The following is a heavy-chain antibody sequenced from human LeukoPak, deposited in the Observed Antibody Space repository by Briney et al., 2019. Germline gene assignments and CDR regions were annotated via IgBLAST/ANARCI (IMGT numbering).Heavy chain of an antibody. J-gene: IGHJ4*02. Sequence: PGGSLRLSCAASGFSFNNFAMSWVRQAPGKGLEWVSAISPGSTRTYYAASVKGRFTISRDNSMNTLYLHMDSLRAEDTAVYYCANDLKATMVRGVIRYDYWGQGTLVTVSS. CDR3: ANDLKATMVRGVIRYDY. D-gene: IGHD3-10*01. CDR1: GFSFNNFA. V-gene: IGHV3-23*01. CDR2: ISPGSTRT.